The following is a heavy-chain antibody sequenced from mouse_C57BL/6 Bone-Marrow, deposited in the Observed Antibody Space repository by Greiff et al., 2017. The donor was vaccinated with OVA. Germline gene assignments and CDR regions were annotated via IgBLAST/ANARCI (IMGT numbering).Heavy chain of an antibody. CDR3: ARCITTVAPYAMDY. CDR1: GYTFTSYW. J-gene: IGHJ4*01. V-gene: IGHV1-72*01. D-gene: IGHD1-1*01. CDR2: IDPNSGGT. Sequence: QVQLKESGAELVKPGASVKLSCKASGYTFTSYWMHWVKQRPGRGLEWIGRIDPNSGGTKYNEKFKSKATLTVDKPSSTAYMQLSSLTSEDSAVYYCARCITTVAPYAMDYWGQGTSVTVSS.